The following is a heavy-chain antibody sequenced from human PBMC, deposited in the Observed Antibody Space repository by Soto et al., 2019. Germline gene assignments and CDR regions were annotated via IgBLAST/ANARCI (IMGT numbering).Heavy chain of an antibody. Sequence: GGSLRLSCAASGFTFSSYAMSWVRQAPGKGLEWVSAISGSGGSTYYADSVKGRFTISRDNSKNTLYLQMNSLRAEDTAVDYCAKDRSRFLEWLIDYWGQGTLVTVSS. J-gene: IGHJ4*02. V-gene: IGHV3-23*01. D-gene: IGHD3-3*01. CDR2: ISGSGGST. CDR3: AKDRSRFLEWLIDY. CDR1: GFTFSSYA.